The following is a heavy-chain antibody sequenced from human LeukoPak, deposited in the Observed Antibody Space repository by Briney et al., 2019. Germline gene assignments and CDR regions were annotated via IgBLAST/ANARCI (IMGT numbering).Heavy chain of an antibody. CDR2: IYYSGST. CDR3: ARSYCSSTSCYGGYYYYGMDV. Sequence: SETLSLTCTVSGGSISSGGYYWSWIRQHPGKGLEWIGYIYYSGSTYYSPSLKSRVTISVDTSKNQFSLKLSSVTAADTAVYYCARSYCSSTSCYGGYYYYGMDVWGRGTTVTVSS. D-gene: IGHD2-2*01. V-gene: IGHV4-31*03. J-gene: IGHJ6*02. CDR1: GGSISSGGYY.